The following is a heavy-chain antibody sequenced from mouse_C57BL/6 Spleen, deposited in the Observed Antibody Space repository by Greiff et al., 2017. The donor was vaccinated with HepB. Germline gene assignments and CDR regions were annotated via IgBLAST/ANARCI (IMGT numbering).Heavy chain of an antibody. CDR1: GYSITSGYY. J-gene: IGHJ4*01. V-gene: IGHV3-6*01. CDR2: ISYDGSN. CDR3: ARDGSSWAMDY. Sequence: EVQLVESGPGLVKPSQSLSLTCSVTGYSITSGYYWNWIRQFPGNKLEWMGYISYDGSNNYNPSLKNRISITRDTSKNQFFLKLNSVTTEDTATYYCARDGSSWAMDYWGQGTSVTVSS. D-gene: IGHD1-1*01.